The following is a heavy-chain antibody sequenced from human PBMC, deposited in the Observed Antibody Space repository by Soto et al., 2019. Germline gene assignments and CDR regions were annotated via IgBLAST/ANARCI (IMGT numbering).Heavy chain of an antibody. J-gene: IGHJ4*02. V-gene: IGHV1-69*06. CDR3: ARPHYYGSGSYYLDY. D-gene: IGHD3-10*01. CDR1: GGTFSSYA. CDR2: IIPIFGTA. Sequence: SVKVSCKASGGTFSSYAISWVRQAPGQGLEWMGWIIPIFGTANYAQKLQGRVTITADKSTSTAYMELRSLRSDDTAVYYCARPHYYGSGSYYLDYWGQGTLVTAPQ.